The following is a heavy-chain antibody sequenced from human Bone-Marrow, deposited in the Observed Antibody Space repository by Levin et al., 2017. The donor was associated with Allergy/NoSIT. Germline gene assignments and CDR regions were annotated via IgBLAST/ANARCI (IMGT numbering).Heavy chain of an antibody. D-gene: IGHD2-2*02. V-gene: IGHV1-18*01. CDR1: GYTFTSYG. CDR2: ISAYNGNT. J-gene: IGHJ6*02. CDR3: ARDPDIVVVPAAIRYYYYYYGMDV. Sequence: ASVKVSCKASGYTFTSYGISWVRQAPGQGLEWMGWISAYNGNTNYAQKLQGRVTMTTDTSTSTAYMELRSLRSDDTAVYYCARDPDIVVVPAAIRYYYYYYGMDVWGQGTTVTVSS.